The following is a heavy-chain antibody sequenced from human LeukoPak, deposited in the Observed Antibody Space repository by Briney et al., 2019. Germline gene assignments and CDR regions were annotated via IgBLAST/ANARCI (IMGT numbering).Heavy chain of an antibody. CDR1: GYTFTSYD. J-gene: IGHJ4*02. CDR2: VNPNSGNT. CDR3: ARGLSARRYCSSTSCYGDDY. Sequence: GASVKVSCEASGYTFTSYDINWVRQATGQGLEWMGWVNPNSGNTGYAQKFQGRVTMTRNTSISTAYMELSSLRSEDTAVYYCARGLSARRYCSSTSCYGDDYWGQGTLVTVSS. D-gene: IGHD2-2*01. V-gene: IGHV1-8*01.